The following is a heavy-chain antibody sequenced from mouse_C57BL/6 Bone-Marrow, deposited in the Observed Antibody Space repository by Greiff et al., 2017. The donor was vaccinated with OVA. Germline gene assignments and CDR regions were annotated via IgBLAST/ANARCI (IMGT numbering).Heavy chain of an antibody. V-gene: IGHV5-4*01. CDR1: GFTFSSYA. CDR2: ISDGGSYT. J-gene: IGHJ3*01. CDR3: ARDFLLLEY. Sequence: EVQLVESGGGLVKPGGSLKLSCAASGFTFSSYAMSWVRQTPEKRLEWVATISDGGSYTYYPDNVKGRFTISRDNAKNNLSLQMSHLKSEDTAMYYCARDFLLLEYWGQGTLVTVSA.